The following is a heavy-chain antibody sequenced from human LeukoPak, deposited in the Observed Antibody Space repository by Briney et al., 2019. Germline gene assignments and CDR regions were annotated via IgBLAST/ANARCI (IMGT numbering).Heavy chain of an antibody. Sequence: PGRSLRLSCAASGFTFRSYAMHWVREAPGKGLEWVAVISYDGGITNYADSVKSRFTISRDNSKNTLYLQLNSLRAEDAAVYYCARDSTYYYASGSSGPHYFDYWGQGTLVTVSS. J-gene: IGHJ4*02. D-gene: IGHD3-10*01. CDR2: ISYDGGIT. CDR3: ARDSTYYYASGSSGPHYFDY. V-gene: IGHV3-30*01. CDR1: GFTFRSYA.